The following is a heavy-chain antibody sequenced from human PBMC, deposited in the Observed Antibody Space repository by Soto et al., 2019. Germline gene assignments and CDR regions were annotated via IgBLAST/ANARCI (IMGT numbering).Heavy chain of an antibody. Sequence: QVQLQESGPGLVKPSQTLSLTCTVSGGSISSGNYYWSWIRQPPGKGLEWIGFISYSGSTYYSTSLKSRVIISVDTSKSQSSLNLSFVTAADTAVYYCATMGTPATGLYFFDYWGQGSLVTVSS. J-gene: IGHJ4*02. D-gene: IGHD2-15*01. CDR1: GGSISSGNYY. CDR3: ATMGTPATGLYFFDY. CDR2: ISYSGST. V-gene: IGHV4-30-4*01.